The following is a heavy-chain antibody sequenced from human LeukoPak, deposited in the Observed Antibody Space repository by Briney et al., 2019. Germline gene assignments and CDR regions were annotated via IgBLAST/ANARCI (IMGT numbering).Heavy chain of an antibody. J-gene: IGHJ6*02. V-gene: IGHV3-30*18. D-gene: IGHD6-6*01. Sequence: GGSLRLSCVASGFTFSSYGTHWVRQAPGKGLEWVAVIPYDGSNKYYADSVKGRFTISRDNSKNTLYLQMNSLRAEDTAVYYCAKDQYSSSDGMDVWGQGTTVTVSS. CDR1: GFTFSSYG. CDR2: IPYDGSNK. CDR3: AKDQYSSSDGMDV.